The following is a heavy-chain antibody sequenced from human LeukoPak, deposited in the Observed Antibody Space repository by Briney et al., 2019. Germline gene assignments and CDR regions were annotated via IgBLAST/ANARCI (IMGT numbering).Heavy chain of an antibody. D-gene: IGHD3-10*01. J-gene: IGHJ5*02. Sequence: GGSLRLSCAASGFTFSSYAMHWVRQAPGKGLEWVAVISYDGSNKYYADSVKGRFTISRDNSKNTLYLQMNSLRAEDTAVYYCARVWFGTPPRGWFDPWGQGTLVTVSS. CDR3: ARVWFGTPPRGWFDP. V-gene: IGHV3-30-3*01. CDR1: GFTFSSYA. CDR2: ISYDGSNK.